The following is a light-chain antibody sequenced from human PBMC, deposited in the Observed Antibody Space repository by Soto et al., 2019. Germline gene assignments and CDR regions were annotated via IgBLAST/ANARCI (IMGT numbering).Light chain of an antibody. CDR3: AAWDDSLNSWV. Sequence: QSVLTQPPSVSEGPGQRVTISCSGSTSNIGKNTVNWYQQLPGTAPRLVIYDDNQRPSGVPDRLSGSKSGTSASLAISGLQSEDEADYYCAAWDDSLNSWVFGGGTKVTVL. V-gene: IGLV1-44*01. J-gene: IGLJ3*02. CDR2: DDN. CDR1: TSNIGKNT.